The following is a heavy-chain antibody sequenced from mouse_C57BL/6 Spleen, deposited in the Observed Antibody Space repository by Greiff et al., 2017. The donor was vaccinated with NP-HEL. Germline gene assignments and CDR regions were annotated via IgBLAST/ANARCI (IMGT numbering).Heavy chain of an antibody. CDR2: ISYDGSN. J-gene: IGHJ3*01. CDR1: GYSITSGYY. V-gene: IGHV3-6*01. CDR3: AREDYGSSYEFAY. D-gene: IGHD1-1*01. Sequence: ESGPGLVKPSQSLSLTCSVTGYSITSGYYWNWIRQFPGNKLEWMGYISYDGSNNYNPSLKNRISITRDTSKNQFFLKLNSVTTEDTATYYCAREDYGSSYEFAYWGQGTLVTVSA.